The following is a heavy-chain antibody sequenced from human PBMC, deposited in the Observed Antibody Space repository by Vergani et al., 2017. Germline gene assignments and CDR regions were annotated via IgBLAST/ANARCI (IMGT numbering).Heavy chain of an antibody. Sequence: QVQLQESGPGLVKPSETLSLTCTVSGGSISSYYCSWIRQPPGKGLEWIGYIYYSGSTNYNPSLKSRVTISVDTSKNQFSLKLSSVTAADTAVYYCARGFYGGNSCFDYWGQGTLVTVSS. D-gene: IGHD4-23*01. CDR3: ARGFYGGNSCFDY. J-gene: IGHJ4*02. CDR1: GGSISSYY. CDR2: IYYSGST. V-gene: IGHV4-59*01.